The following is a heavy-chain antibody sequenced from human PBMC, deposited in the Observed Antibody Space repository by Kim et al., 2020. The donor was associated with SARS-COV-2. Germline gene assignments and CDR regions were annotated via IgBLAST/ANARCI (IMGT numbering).Heavy chain of an antibody. Sequence: GSTGFNPSLIGRVARSPDTSKNQFSLNLNSVTAADTAVYFCARLRGGPIVWGQGTLVTVSS. CDR3: ARLRGGPIV. D-gene: IGHD3-10*01. V-gene: IGHV4-34*01. J-gene: IGHJ4*02. CDR2: GST.